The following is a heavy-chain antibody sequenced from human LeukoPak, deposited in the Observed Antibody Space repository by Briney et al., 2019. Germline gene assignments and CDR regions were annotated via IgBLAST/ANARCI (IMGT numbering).Heavy chain of an antibody. CDR3: AKDFSSSWQFDP. Sequence: VGSLRLSCAASGFTFSSNAMTWVRQAPGQGLEWVSSISETSSHTFYADSVKGRFTISRDNTKNTLFLQMNSLRVEDTAMYYCAKDFSSSWQFDPWGQGTLVTVSS. J-gene: IGHJ5*02. CDR2: ISETSSHT. D-gene: IGHD6-13*01. V-gene: IGHV3-23*01. CDR1: GFTFSSNA.